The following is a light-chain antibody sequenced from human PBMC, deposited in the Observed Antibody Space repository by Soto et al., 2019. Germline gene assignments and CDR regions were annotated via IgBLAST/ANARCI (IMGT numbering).Light chain of an antibody. J-gene: IGKJ2*01. CDR3: QQYYNWPPYT. Sequence: IVLTQSPDTLSLSPGERVTLSCRASQSVRNNYLAWYQQKPGQAPRLLIYETYRRATGIPDRFSGSGSGIEFTLTISSLQSEDFAVYYCQQYYNWPPYTFGQGTKVDIK. CDR2: ETY. CDR1: QSVRNNY. V-gene: IGKV3-20*01.